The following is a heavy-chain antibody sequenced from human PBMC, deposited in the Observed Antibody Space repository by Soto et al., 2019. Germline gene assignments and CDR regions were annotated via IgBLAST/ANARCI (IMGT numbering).Heavy chain of an antibody. J-gene: IGHJ6*02. CDR1: GGTFSSYA. CDR3: ARSQGGSSSLDIYYYYYYGMDV. V-gene: IGHV1-69*13. CDR2: IIPIFGTA. Sequence: RASLKVSCKAPGGTFSSYAISWVRQAPGQGLEWMGGIIPIFGTAKYAQKFQGRVTITADESTSTGYMELSSLRSEDTAVYYCARSQGGSSSLDIYYYYYYGMDVWGQGTTVTVSS. D-gene: IGHD2-15*01.